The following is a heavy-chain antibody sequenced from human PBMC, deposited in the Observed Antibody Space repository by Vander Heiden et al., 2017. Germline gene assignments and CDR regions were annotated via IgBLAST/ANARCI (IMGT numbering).Heavy chain of an antibody. CDR3: AHYDYVWGSYRCFDY. CDR1: GFSLTTRGGG. V-gene: IGHV2-5*01. Sequence: QITLKESGPTLVKPTQTLTLTCTFSGFSLTTRGGGVAWIRQPPGKALEWLALIYWNDDKRYSPSLKSRLTITKDTSENRVVLTMTNMDPVDTATYFCAHYDYVWGSYRCFDYWGQGTLVSVSS. CDR2: IYWNDDK. D-gene: IGHD3-16*02. J-gene: IGHJ4*02.